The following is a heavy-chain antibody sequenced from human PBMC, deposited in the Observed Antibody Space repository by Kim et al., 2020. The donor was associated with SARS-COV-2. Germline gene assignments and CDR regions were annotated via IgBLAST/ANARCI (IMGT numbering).Heavy chain of an antibody. Sequence: SETLSLTCTVSGGSISSSSYYWGWIRQPPGKGLEWIGSIYYSGSTYYNPSLKSRVTISVDTSKNQFSLKLSSVTAADTAVYYCARESRSYSSSWYGFDYWGQGTLVTVSS. CDR1: GGSISSSSYY. V-gene: IGHV4-39*07. D-gene: IGHD6-13*01. J-gene: IGHJ4*02. CDR3: ARESRSYSSSWYGFDY. CDR2: IYYSGST.